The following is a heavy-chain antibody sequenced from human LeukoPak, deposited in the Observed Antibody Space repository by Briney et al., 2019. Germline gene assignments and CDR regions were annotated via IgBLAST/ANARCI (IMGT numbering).Heavy chain of an antibody. Sequence: GGSLRLSCAASGFTLSNYWMHWVRQAPGKGLVWVSRIYSDGSSISYADPVKGRFTISRDNAKNTLYLQMNSLIAGDTAVYYCARGGQLGSNTWYRNSLDSWGQGTLVTVSS. D-gene: IGHD1-1*01. CDR2: IYSDGSSI. CDR1: GFTLSNYW. CDR3: ARGGQLGSNTWYRNSLDS. V-gene: IGHV3-74*01. J-gene: IGHJ4*02.